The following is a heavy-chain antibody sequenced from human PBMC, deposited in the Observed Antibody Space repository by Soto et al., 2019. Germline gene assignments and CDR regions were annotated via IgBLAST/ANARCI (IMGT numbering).Heavy chain of an antibody. D-gene: IGHD3-3*01. CDR1: GGSISSSNW. J-gene: IGHJ4*02. Sequence: TLSLTCVVSGGSISSSNWWSWVRQPPGKGLEWIGYIYYSGSTYYNPSLKSRVTISVDTSKNQFSLKLSSVTAADTAVYYCARALHYDFWSAHFDYWGQGTLVTVSS. V-gene: IGHV4-31*11. CDR3: ARALHYDFWSAHFDY. CDR2: IYYSGST.